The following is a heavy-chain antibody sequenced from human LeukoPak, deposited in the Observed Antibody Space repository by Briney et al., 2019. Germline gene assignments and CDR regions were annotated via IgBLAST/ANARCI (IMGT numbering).Heavy chain of an antibody. CDR3: ARDVILWDP. D-gene: IGHD3-10*01. V-gene: IGHV3-11*04. Sequence: GGSLRLSCAASGFTFSDYYMSWIRQAPGKGLEWVSYISSSGNSTYYSDSVRGRFTISRDNAKNSLHLQMNSLRAEDTAVYYCARDVILWDPWGQGTLVTVSS. CDR2: ISSSGNST. J-gene: IGHJ5*02. CDR1: GFTFSDYY.